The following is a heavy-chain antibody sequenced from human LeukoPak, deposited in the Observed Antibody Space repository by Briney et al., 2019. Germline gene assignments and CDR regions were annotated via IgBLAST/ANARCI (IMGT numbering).Heavy chain of an antibody. CDR3: ASPDDELARDY. CDR2: ISSSSSYI. CDR1: GFTFSSYS. Sequence: PGGSLRLSCAASGFTFSSYSMNWVRQAPGKGLEWVSSISSSSSYIYYADSVKGRFTISRDNAKNSLYLQMNSLRAEDTAVYYCASPDDELARDYWGQGTLVTVSS. J-gene: IGHJ4*02. D-gene: IGHD6-13*01. V-gene: IGHV3-21*01.